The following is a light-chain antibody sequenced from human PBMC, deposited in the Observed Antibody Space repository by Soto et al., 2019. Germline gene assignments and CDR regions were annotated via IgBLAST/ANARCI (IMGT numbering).Light chain of an antibody. J-gene: IGKJ5*01. Sequence: EIVMTQSPATLSISPGERATLSCRASQSVSSNLAWYQQKPGQAPRLLIYGASTRATGIPARFSGSGSGTDFTLTISSLQFEDFAVYYCQKYNNGPPITLGQGTRLEIK. CDR2: GAS. V-gene: IGKV3-15*01. CDR1: QSVSSN. CDR3: QKYNNGPPIT.